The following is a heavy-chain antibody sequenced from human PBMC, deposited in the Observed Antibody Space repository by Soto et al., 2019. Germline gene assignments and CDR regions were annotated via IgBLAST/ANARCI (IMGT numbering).Heavy chain of an antibody. CDR1: GGSISSYY. Sequence: PSETLSLTCTVSGGSISSYYWSWIRQPPGKGLEWIGSIYYSGSTYYNPSLKSRVTISVDTSKNQFSLKLSSVTAADTAVYYCARSSAVITTLDYFDYWGQGTLVTVSS. D-gene: IGHD3-22*01. CDR2: IYYSGST. V-gene: IGHV4-59*05. CDR3: ARSSAVITTLDYFDY. J-gene: IGHJ4*02.